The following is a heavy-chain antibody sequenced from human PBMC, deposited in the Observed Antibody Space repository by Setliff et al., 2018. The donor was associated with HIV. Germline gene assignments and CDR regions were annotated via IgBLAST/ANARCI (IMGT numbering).Heavy chain of an antibody. CDR2: IHHTGNS. Sequence: SETLSLTCTVSGDSISSSSYYWSWVRQPPGKGLEWIGYIHHTGNSDYNPSLKSRVTMSIVTSKNQFSLKLSSVTAADTAVYYCARVSAGKDYYDSSGYYYRFDYWGQGTLVTVSS. CDR1: GDSISSSSYY. CDR3: ARVSAGKDYYDSSGYYYRFDY. V-gene: IGHV4-61*05. D-gene: IGHD3-22*01. J-gene: IGHJ4*02.